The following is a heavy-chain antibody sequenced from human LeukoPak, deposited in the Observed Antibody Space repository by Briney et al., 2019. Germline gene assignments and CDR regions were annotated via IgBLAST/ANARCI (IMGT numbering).Heavy chain of an antibody. CDR2: IIPIFGTA. CDR1: GGTFSRYA. Sequence: ASVKVSCKASGGTFSRYAINWVRQAPGQGLEWMGGIIPIFGTANYAQKFQGRVTITADESTSTAYMELSSLRSEEAAVYYCARSRGSCYSCGDYWGQGTLVTVSS. J-gene: IGHJ4*02. V-gene: IGHV1-69*13. D-gene: IGHD2-15*01. CDR3: ARSRGSCYSCGDY.